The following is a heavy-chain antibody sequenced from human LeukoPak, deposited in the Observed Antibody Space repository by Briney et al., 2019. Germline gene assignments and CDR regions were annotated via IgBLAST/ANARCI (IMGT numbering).Heavy chain of an antibody. CDR1: GGPISSYY. CDR2: IFYSGST. J-gene: IGHJ4*02. V-gene: IGHV4-59*01. Sequence: SETLSLTCTVSGGPISSYYWNWIRQPPGKGLEWIGYIFYSGSTNYNPSLKSRVTISVDTSKNQFSLKLNSVTAADTAVYYCARGRPIDYWGQGTLVTVSS. CDR3: ARGRPIDY.